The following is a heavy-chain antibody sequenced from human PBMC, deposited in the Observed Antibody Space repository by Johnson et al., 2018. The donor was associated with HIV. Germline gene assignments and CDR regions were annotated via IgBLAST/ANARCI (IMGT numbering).Heavy chain of an antibody. Sequence: VQLVESGGGLVQRGGSLRLSCAASGFTFSSFWMTWVRQAPGKGLEWVANIKQDGSEKYYVDSVKGRFTISRDNAKNSLYLQMNSLRAEDTAVYYCARGGGWATDAFDIWGQGTMVTVSS. CDR1: GFTFSSFW. CDR2: IKQDGSEK. V-gene: IGHV3-7*02. CDR3: ARGGGWATDAFDI. D-gene: IGHD5-12*01. J-gene: IGHJ3*02.